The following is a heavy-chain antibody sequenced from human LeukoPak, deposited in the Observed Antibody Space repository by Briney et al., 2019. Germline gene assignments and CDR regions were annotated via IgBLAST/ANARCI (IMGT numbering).Heavy chain of an antibody. V-gene: IGHV1-2*02. J-gene: IGHJ4*02. CDR2: INPNSGGT. CDR3: ARDQGCSSASCHMDFDY. Sequence: GASVKVSCKASGYTFTGYYMHWVRQAPRQGLEWMGWINPNSGGTNYAQKFQGRVTMTRDTSISTAYMELSRLRSDDTAVYYCARDQGCSSASCHMDFDYWGQGTLVTVSS. D-gene: IGHD2-2*01. CDR1: GYTFTGYY.